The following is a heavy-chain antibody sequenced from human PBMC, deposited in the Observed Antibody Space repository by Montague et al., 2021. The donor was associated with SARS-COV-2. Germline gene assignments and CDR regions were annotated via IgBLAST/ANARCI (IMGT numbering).Heavy chain of an antibody. V-gene: IGHV4-34*01. CDR2: INHSGST. Sequence: SETLSLTCAVYGGSFSGYYWSWIRQPPGKGLEWIGEINHSGSTNYNPSLKSRVTISVDTSKNQFSLKLSSVTAADTAVYYCARKTRGGLARPPDEYYFDYWGQGTLVTVSS. D-gene: IGHD3-3*02. CDR3: ARKTRGGLARPPDEYYFDY. CDR1: GGSFSGYY. J-gene: IGHJ4*02.